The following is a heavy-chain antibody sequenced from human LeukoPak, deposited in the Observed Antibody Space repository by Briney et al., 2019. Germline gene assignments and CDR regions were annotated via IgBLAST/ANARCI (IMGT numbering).Heavy chain of an antibody. D-gene: IGHD1-14*01. J-gene: IGHJ2*01. CDR1: GFTFGSYA. CDR3: VKLLDDNPIRWYFGL. V-gene: IGHV3-23*01. CDR2: IRDSGGNK. Sequence: PGGSLRLSCAASGFTFGSYAMSWVRQAPGKGLEWVSAIRDSGGNKYYADSVKGLFTISRDNSKNTLYLQMSSLRAEDTAVYYCVKLLDDNPIRWYFGLWGRGTLVTVSS.